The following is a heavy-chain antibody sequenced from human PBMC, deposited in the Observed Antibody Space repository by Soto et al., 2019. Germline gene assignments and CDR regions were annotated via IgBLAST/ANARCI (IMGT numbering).Heavy chain of an antibody. CDR2: ISYDGSDK. CDR3: VGGQYYFDY. D-gene: IGHD3-10*01. V-gene: IGHV3-30*03. CDR1: GFPFTSYG. Sequence: QVQLVESGGGVVQPGRSLRLSCAASGFPFTSYGMHWLREGPDKGLEWVAIISYDGSDKYYADSVKGRFTISSDNSKNTLYLQMNSLRPEDTALYYCVGGQYYFDYRGQGTLVIVSS. J-gene: IGHJ4*02.